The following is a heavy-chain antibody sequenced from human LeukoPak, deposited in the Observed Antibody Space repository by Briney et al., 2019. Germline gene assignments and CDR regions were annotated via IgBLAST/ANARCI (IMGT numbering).Heavy chain of an antibody. CDR2: MSSSGTYI. J-gene: IGHJ6*03. V-gene: IGHV3-21*01. D-gene: IGHD5/OR15-5a*01. Sequence: GGSLRLSCSVSGFTFSSYSKNWVRQAPGKGLEWVSSMSSSGTYIYYADSVKGRFTISRDNAKQSLTLQMDSLRGEDSAVYYCARLVSASYYMDVWGEGTAVTVSS. CDR1: GFTFSSYS. CDR3: ARLVSASYYMDV.